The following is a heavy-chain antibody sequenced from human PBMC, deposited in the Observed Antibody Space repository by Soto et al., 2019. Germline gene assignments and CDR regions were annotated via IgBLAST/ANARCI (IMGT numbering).Heavy chain of an antibody. D-gene: IGHD3-9*01. J-gene: IGHJ6*03. V-gene: IGHV1-46*01. CDR1: GYTFTSYY. CDR3: ARDSYDILTGYYRNYYYYMDV. CDR2: INPSGGST. Sequence: ASVKVSCKASGYTFTSYYMHWVRQAPGQGLEWMGIINPSGGSTSYAQKFQGRVTMTRDTSTSTVYMELSSLRSEDTAVYYCARDSYDILTGYYRNYYYYMDVWGKGTTVTVSS.